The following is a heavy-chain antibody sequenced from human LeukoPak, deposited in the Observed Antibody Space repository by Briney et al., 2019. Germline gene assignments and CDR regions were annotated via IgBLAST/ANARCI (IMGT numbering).Heavy chain of an antibody. CDR1: GASFSGYY. J-gene: IGHJ4*02. CDR2: ISHSGST. D-gene: IGHD6-13*01. Sequence: SETLSLTCAVYGASFSGYYWSWIRQPPGKGLEWIGEISHSGSTNYNPSLKSRVTISVDMSKNQFSLRLSSVTAADTAVYYCARAEYSSSWRLDYWGQGTLVTVSS. CDR3: ARAEYSSSWRLDY. V-gene: IGHV4-34*01.